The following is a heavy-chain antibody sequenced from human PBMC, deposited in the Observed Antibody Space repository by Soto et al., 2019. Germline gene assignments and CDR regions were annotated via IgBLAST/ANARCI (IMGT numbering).Heavy chain of an antibody. D-gene: IGHD3-22*01. CDR2: IYSGGST. V-gene: IGHV3-53*01. Sequence: GGSLRLSCAASGFTVSSNYMSWVRQAPGKGLEWVSVIYSGGSTYYADSVKGRFTISRDNSKNTLYLQMNSLRAEDTAVYYCARDLTSYFYASCLYLIDFWGQGTPVTVSS. CDR3: ARDLTSYFYASCLYLIDF. J-gene: IGHJ4*02. CDR1: GFTVSSNY.